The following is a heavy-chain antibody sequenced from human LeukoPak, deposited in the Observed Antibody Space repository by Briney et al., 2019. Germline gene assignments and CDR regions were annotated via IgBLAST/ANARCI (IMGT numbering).Heavy chain of an antibody. Sequence: GGSLRLSCAASGFTFSSNAMSWVRQAPGKGLEWVSAISGSGGSTYYADSVKGRFTISRDNSKNTLYMQMNSLRAEDTAVYYCAKGFSMITFGGVIAPGFDYWGQGTLVTVSS. D-gene: IGHD3-16*02. V-gene: IGHV3-23*01. J-gene: IGHJ4*02. CDR2: ISGSGGST. CDR3: AKGFSMITFGGVIAPGFDY. CDR1: GFTFSSNA.